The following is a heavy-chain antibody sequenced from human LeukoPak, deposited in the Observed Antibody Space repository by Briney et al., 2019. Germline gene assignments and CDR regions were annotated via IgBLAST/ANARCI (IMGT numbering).Heavy chain of an antibody. CDR2: INHSGST. J-gene: IGHJ6*03. D-gene: IGHD5-18*01. V-gene: IGHV4-34*01. CDR3: ARLTRGYSYGYGYYYYYMDV. CDR1: GGSFSGYY. Sequence: SETLSLTCAVYGGSFSGYYWSWIRQPPGKGLEWIGEINHSGSTNYNPSLKSRVTISVDTSKNQFSLKLSSVTAADTAVYYCARLTRGYSYGYGYYYYYMDVWGKGTTVTVSS.